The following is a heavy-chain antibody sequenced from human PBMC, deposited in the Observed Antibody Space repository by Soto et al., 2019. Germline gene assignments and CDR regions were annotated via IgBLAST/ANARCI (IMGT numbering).Heavy chain of an antibody. D-gene: IGHD3-10*01. CDR3: AREMVTMRYFDL. CDR1: DVSIRSGGYY. CDR2: IYYSGST. V-gene: IGHV4-31*03. Sequence: LSHKNSVADVSIRSGGYYWRWNRQHQGKGLEWIGYIYYSGSTYYNPSLKSRVTISVDTSKNQFSLKLSSVTAADTAVYYCAREMVTMRYFDLWGRGTPVTAPQ. J-gene: IGHJ2*01.